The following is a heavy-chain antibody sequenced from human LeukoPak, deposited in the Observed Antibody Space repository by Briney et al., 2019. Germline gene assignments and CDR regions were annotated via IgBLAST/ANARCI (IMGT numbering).Heavy chain of an antibody. CDR3: ARDGSQPDY. CDR1: GYTFTGYY. Sequence: ASVKVSCKASGYTFTGYYMHWVRQAPGQGLEWMGWINPNSGGTNYAQKFQGRVTITADKSTSTAYMELSSLRSEDTAVYYCARDGSQPDYWGQGTLVTVSS. V-gene: IGHV1-2*02. D-gene: IGHD5-12*01. CDR2: INPNSGGT. J-gene: IGHJ4*02.